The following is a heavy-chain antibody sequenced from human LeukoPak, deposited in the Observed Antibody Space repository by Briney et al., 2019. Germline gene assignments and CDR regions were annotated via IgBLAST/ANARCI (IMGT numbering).Heavy chain of an antibody. CDR1: GFTFSSYS. CDR3: ARSSMSSSEADY. J-gene: IGHJ4*02. V-gene: IGHV3-21*01. CDR2: ISSSSSYI. D-gene: IGHD3-22*01. Sequence: PGGSLRLSCAASGFTFSSYSMNWVRQAPGKGLEWVSSISSSSSYIYYADSVKGRFTISRDNAKNSLYLQMNSLRAEDTAVYYCARSSMSSSEADYWGQGTLVTVSS.